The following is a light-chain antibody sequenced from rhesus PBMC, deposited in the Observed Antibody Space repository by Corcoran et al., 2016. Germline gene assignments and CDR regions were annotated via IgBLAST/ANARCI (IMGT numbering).Light chain of an antibody. V-gene: IGKV1-22*01. CDR2: KAS. J-gene: IGKJ3*01. CDR1: QSISSW. Sequence: DIQMTQSPSSLSASVGDTVTITCRASQSISSWLAWYQQKPGKAPKLLIYKASSLKSGVPPRFSGRGSGTYLTLTISSLHSEDFATYYCQQYSSSPFTFGPGTKLDIK. CDR3: QQYSSSPFT.